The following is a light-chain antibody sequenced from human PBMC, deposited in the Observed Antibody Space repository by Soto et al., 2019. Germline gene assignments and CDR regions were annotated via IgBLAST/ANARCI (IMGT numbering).Light chain of an antibody. Sequence: EIVLTQSPATLSFSPGERPPLPCRASQSVATYVAWYQQKPGQAPRLLIYDAFNRATGTPARFSGSGSGTDFTLTISSLEPADSAVCYCQQRIKWPITFGQGTRLEIK. CDR2: DAF. CDR1: QSVATY. J-gene: IGKJ5*01. CDR3: QQRIKWPIT. V-gene: IGKV3-11*01.